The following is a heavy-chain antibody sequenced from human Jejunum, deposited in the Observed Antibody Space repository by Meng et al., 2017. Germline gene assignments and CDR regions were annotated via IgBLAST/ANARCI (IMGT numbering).Heavy chain of an antibody. D-gene: IGHD3-3*02. Sequence: EVQLFESGGCLAQPGGSLKLSCVASGFAFGSYIMTWVRQAPGKGLEYVSSMSGSGGMTYYADSVKGRFTISRDNSKNTLYLQINSLTTEEAALYYCARKHFYLDSWGQGTLVTVSS. CDR1: GFAFGSYI. V-gene: IGHV3-23*01. CDR3: ARKHFYLDS. CDR2: MSGSGGMT. J-gene: IGHJ4*02.